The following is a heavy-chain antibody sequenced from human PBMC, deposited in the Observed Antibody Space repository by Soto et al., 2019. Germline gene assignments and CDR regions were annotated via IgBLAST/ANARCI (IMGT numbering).Heavy chain of an antibody. V-gene: IGHV3-23*01. CDR3: AKRVTTVKNYYYYGMDV. J-gene: IGHJ6*02. CDR1: GFTFSSYA. Sequence: PVGSLRLSCAASGFTFSSYAMSWVRQAPGKGLEWVSAISGSGGSTYYADSVKGRFTISRDNSKNTLYLQMNSLRAEDTAVYYCAKRVTTVKNYYYYGMDVWGQGTTVTAP. CDR2: ISGSGGST. D-gene: IGHD4-17*01.